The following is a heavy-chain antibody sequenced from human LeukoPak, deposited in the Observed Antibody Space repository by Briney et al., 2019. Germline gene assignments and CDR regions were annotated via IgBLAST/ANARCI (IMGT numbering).Heavy chain of an antibody. CDR1: GFTFDDYA. V-gene: IGHV3-9*01. Sequence: PGGSLRLSCAASGFTFDDYAMHWVRQAPGKGLEWVSGISWNSGSIGYADSVKGRFTISRDNAKNSLYLQMNSLRAEDTAVYYCARGLLWFGELLFDYYFDYWGQGTLVTVSS. D-gene: IGHD3-10*01. CDR2: ISWNSGSI. CDR3: ARGLLWFGELLFDYYFDY. J-gene: IGHJ4*02.